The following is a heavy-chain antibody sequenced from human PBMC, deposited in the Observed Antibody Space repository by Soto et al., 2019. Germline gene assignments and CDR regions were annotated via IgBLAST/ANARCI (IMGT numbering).Heavy chain of an antibody. V-gene: IGHV1-2*04. CDR1: GYTLGGFY. CDR3: AIIMTHSDSFDI. J-gene: IGHJ3*02. Sequence: ASVKVSCKASGYTLGGFYIHWMRQAPGQGLEWVGSINSNSGATTYAQKFQDSVAMTRDTSVSTAYMDLNRLTSDDTAIYYCAIIMTHSDSFDIWGQGTMVTVSS. D-gene: IGHD3-16*01. CDR2: INSNSGAT.